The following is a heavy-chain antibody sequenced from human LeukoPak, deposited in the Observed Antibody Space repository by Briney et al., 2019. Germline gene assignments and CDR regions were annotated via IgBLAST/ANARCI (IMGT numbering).Heavy chain of an antibody. CDR2: ISRGSSYI. CDR1: GFTLSNYW. D-gene: IGHD1-26*01. V-gene: IGHV3-21*01. CDR3: ARDSGSYYEEYYFDY. J-gene: IGHJ4*02. Sequence: GGSLRLSCAASGFTLSNYWMHWVRQAPGKGLEWVSSISRGSSYIYYADSVKGRFTISRDNAKNSLYLQMNSLRAADTAVYYCARDSGSYYEEYYFDYWGQGTLVTVSS.